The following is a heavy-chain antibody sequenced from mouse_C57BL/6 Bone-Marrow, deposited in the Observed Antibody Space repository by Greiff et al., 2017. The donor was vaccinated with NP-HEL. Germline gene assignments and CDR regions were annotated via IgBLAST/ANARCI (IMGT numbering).Heavy chain of an antibody. J-gene: IGHJ2*01. CDR3: ARDSVVEGYFDY. Sequence: VQLQQSGAELVRPGTSVKVSCKASGYAFTNYLIEWVKQRPGQGLEWIGVINPGSGGTNYNEKFKGKATLTADKSSSTAYMQLSSLTSEDSAVYFCARDSVVEGYFDYGGQGTTLTVSS. CDR2: INPGSGGT. CDR1: GYAFTNYL. V-gene: IGHV1-54*01. D-gene: IGHD1-1*01.